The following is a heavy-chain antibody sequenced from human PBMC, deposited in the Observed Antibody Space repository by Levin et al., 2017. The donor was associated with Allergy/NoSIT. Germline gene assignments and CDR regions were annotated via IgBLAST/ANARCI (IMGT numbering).Heavy chain of an antibody. CDR2: INTNTGNP. J-gene: IGHJ6*03. CDR3: ARDGLAAAGGYYYYYYMDV. CDR1: GYTFTSYA. Sequence: ASVKVSCKASGYTFTSYAMNWVRQAPGQGLEWMGWINTNTGNPTYAQGFTGRFVFSLDTPVSTAYLQICSLKAEDTAVYYCARDGLAAAGGYYYYYYMDVWGKGTTVTVSS. D-gene: IGHD6-13*01. V-gene: IGHV7-4-1*01.